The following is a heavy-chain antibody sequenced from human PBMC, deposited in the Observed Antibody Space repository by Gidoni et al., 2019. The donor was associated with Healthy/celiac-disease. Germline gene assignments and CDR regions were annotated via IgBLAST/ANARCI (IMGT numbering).Heavy chain of an antibody. V-gene: IGHV4-4*02. CDR1: GGSISSSNW. CDR2: SYHSGST. Sequence: QVQLQESGPGLVKPSGTLSRNCAVSGGSISSSNWWSWVRQPPGQGLEWIGESYHSGSTNYNPSLKSRFTISVYKSKNQFSLKLSSVTAADTAVYYCARSRMESMVRGVIPDYWGQGTLVTVTS. J-gene: IGHJ4*02. D-gene: IGHD3-10*01. CDR3: ARSRMESMVRGVIPDY.